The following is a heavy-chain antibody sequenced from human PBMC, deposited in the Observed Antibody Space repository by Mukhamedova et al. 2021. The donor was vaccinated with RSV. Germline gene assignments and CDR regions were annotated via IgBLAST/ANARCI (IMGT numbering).Heavy chain of an antibody. CDR1: GGYMNSSSYY. J-gene: IGHJ4*01. CDR3: ARKRSDSKAFD. V-gene: IGHV4-39*02. Sequence: GGYMNSSSYYWGWIRQPPGKGLEWSGSVFESGSTYYNPSLKSRFTISGDTSKNHFFLDLTSVTSSDPVIYYCARKRSDSKAFD. D-gene: IGHD2-21*02. CDR2: VFESGST.